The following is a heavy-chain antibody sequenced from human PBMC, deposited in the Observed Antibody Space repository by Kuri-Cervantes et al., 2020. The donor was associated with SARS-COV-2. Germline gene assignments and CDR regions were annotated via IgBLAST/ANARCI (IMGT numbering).Heavy chain of an antibody. J-gene: IGHJ4*02. Sequence: ASVKVSCKASGYTFTSYAMHWVRQAPGQRLEWMGWINAGNGNTKYSQKFQGRVTMTRDTSTSTVYMELSSLRSEDTAVYYCARGRIAVAGWLVDYWGQGTLVTVSS. CDR2: INAGNGNT. CDR3: ARGRIAVAGWLVDY. CDR1: GYTFTSYA. V-gene: IGHV1-3*01. D-gene: IGHD6-19*01.